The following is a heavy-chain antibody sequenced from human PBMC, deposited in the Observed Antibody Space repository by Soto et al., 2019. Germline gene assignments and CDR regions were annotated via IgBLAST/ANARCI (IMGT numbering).Heavy chain of an antibody. CDR2: LYDVDGT. V-gene: IGHV3-53*01. CDR3: AKVKLWAGAIDY. J-gene: IGHJ4*02. D-gene: IGHD3-16*01. Sequence: GGSLRLSCAAFGFTVSGKKYMAWVRQAPGKGLEWVSALYDVDGTYYADSVKGRFTTSSDSSRTIVYLQMNSLRPDDTAVYFCAKVKLWAGAIDYWGQGTLVTVSS. CDR1: GFTVSGKKY.